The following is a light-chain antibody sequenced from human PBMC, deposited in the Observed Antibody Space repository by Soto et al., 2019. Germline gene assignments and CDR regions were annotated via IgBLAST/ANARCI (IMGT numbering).Light chain of an antibody. CDR2: GAS. CDR1: HGIKNY. J-gene: IGKJ1*01. CDR3: QQYNSWPRT. V-gene: IGKV3-15*01. Sequence: EIVLTQSPGTLSLSPVERATLSCMASHGIKNYLAWFQQKPGQAPRLLVYGASTRATTIPARFSGSGSGTEFTLSISSLQSEDFAVYYCQQYNSWPRTFGQGTKVDI.